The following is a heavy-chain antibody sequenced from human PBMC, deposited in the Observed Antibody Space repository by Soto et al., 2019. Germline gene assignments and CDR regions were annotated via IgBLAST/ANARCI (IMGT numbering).Heavy chain of an antibody. D-gene: IGHD3-22*01. CDR3: ARDLGYYDSSGYFDS. CDR2: ISSSGDII. V-gene: IGHV3-11*01. CDR1: GFTFSDYY. Sequence: GSLRLSCAASGFTFSDYYMSGIRQPPGKGLEWFSYISSSGDIIYYADAVKGRFTISRDNAKNSLYLQMNSLRAEDTAVYYCARDLGYYDSSGYFDSWGLGTLVTVSS. J-gene: IGHJ4*02.